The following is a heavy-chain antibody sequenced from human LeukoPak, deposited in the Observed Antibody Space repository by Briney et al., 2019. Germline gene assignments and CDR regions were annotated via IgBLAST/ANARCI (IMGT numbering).Heavy chain of an antibody. CDR3: ARGLVRGVITSRYFDY. J-gene: IGHJ4*02. Sequence: SETLSLTCTVSGGSISTSYWNWVRQPPGKGLEWIGYILYSGSTNYNPSLESRVTISVDRSKNQFSLKLSSVTAADTAVYYCARGLVRGVITSRYFDYWGQGTLVTVSS. CDR1: GGSISTSY. V-gene: IGHV4-59*12. D-gene: IGHD3-10*01. CDR2: ILYSGST.